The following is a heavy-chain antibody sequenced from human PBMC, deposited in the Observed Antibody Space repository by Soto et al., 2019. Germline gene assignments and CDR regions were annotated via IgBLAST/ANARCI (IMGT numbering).Heavy chain of an antibody. D-gene: IGHD6-19*01. CDR3: ARDKEQWLARQGDAFDI. CDR1: GYTFPSYG. CDR2: ISAYNGNT. J-gene: IGHJ3*02. Sequence: ASVKVSCKASGYTFPSYGISWVRQAPGQGLEWMGWISAYNGNTNYAQKLQGRVTMTTDTSTSTAYMELRSLRSDDTAVYYCARDKEQWLARQGDAFDIWGQGTMDTVSS. V-gene: IGHV1-18*01.